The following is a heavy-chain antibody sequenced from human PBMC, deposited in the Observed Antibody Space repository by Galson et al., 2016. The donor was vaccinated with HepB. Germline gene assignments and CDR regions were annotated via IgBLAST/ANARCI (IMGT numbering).Heavy chain of an antibody. Sequence: SLRLSCAVSGFTFSSKWMHWVRQAPGKGLVWVSRINGDGTRINYADSVKGRFTISRVNAKNTLYLQMNSLRAEDTAVYYCGRDSGWEDYYGMDVWGQGTTVTVSS. J-gene: IGHJ6*02. CDR3: GRDSGWEDYYGMDV. V-gene: IGHV3-74*01. CDR1: GFTFSSKW. D-gene: IGHD6-19*01. CDR2: INGDGTRI.